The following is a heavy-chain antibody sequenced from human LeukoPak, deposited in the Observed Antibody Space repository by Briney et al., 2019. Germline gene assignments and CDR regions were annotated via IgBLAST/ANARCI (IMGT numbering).Heavy chain of an antibody. D-gene: IGHD3-10*01. V-gene: IGHV5-51*01. CDR1: GYSFTSYW. Sequence: GESLKISCKGSGYSFTSYWIGWVRQMPGKGLEWMGIIYPGDSDTRYSPSFQGQVTISADKSISTAYLQWSSLKASDTAMYYCATTAVIRGPLAPGFDYWGQGTLDTVSS. CDR3: ATTAVIRGPLAPGFDY. CDR2: IYPGDSDT. J-gene: IGHJ4*02.